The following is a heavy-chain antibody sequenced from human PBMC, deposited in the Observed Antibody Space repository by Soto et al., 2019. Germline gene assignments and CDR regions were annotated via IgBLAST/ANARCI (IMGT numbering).Heavy chain of an antibody. V-gene: IGHV3-48*03. CDR3: ARDGSTVTTNYHYAMDV. CDR1: GFTFSTYH. Sequence: PGGSLRLSCAASGFTFSTYHMNWVRQAPGKGLERVSYIHSGGSTIYYANSVKGRFTIARDNAKNSLYLQMNSLRAEDTAVYYCARDGSTVTTNYHYAMDVWGQGTTVTVSS. J-gene: IGHJ6*02. CDR2: IHSGGSTI. D-gene: IGHD4-17*01.